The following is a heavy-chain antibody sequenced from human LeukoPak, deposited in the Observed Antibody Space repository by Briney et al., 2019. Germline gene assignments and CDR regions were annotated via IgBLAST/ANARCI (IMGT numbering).Heavy chain of an antibody. CDR1: GGSISSYY. J-gene: IGHJ4*02. CDR3: ATGALFDY. Sequence: PSETLSLTCTVSGGSISSYYWSWIRQPPGKGLEWIGYIYYSGSTNYNPSLKSRVTISVDTSKNQFSLKLSSVTAADTAVYYCATGALFDYWGQGTLVTVSS. CDR2: IYYSGST. D-gene: IGHD1-26*01. V-gene: IGHV4-59*08.